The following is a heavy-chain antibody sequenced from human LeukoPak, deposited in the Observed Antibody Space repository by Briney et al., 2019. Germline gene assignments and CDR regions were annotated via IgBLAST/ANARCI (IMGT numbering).Heavy chain of an antibody. D-gene: IGHD4-17*01. V-gene: IGHV4-30-2*01. CDR3: ARVDYGDYVFDY. Sequence: SETLSLTCAVSGGSISSGGYSWSWIRQPPGKGLEWIGYIYHSGSTYYNPSLKSRVTISVDRSENQFSLKLSSVTAADTAVYYCARVDYGDYVFDYWGQGTLVTVSS. J-gene: IGHJ4*02. CDR1: GGSISSGGYS. CDR2: IYHSGST.